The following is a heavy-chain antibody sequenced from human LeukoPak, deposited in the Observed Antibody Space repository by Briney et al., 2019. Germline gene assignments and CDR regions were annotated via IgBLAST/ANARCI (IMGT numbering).Heavy chain of an antibody. Sequence: SETLSLTCAVSGYSISSGYQCAWIRQPPGKGLEWIGIIYHSGSAHYNPSLKSRVTISVDTSNNQFSLKLSSVTAADTAVYYCARDPRWLTPDCTSTSCYENYFDPWGQGTLVTVSS. D-gene: IGHD2-2*01. CDR3: ARDPRWLTPDCTSTSCYENYFDP. CDR1: GYSISSGYQ. V-gene: IGHV4-38-2*02. J-gene: IGHJ5*02. CDR2: IYHSGSA.